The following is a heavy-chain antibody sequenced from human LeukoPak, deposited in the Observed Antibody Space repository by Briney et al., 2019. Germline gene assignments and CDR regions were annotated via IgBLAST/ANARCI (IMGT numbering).Heavy chain of an antibody. Sequence: ASVKVSCTASGYTLTNYGISWVRQAPGQGLEWMAWIDPTNGNTNYAQDFRGRVTLTTDTSTRTAFMDLRSLRSDDTAVYYCYYYDSSGSFDSGGQGTLVTVSS. CDR2: IDPTNGNT. D-gene: IGHD3-22*01. CDR3: YYYDSSGSFDS. J-gene: IGHJ4*02. CDR1: GYTLTNYG. V-gene: IGHV1-18*01.